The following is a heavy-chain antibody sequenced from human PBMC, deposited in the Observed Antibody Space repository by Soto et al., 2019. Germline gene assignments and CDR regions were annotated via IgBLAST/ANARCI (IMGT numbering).Heavy chain of an antibody. CDR1: GFTFSDHY. V-gene: IGHV3-72*01. J-gene: IGHJ5*02. CDR3: VRGIVVAGKVCFDP. Sequence: EVQLVESGGGLVQPGGSLRLSCAASGFTFSDHYMDWVRQAPGKGLEWVGRSRNKAKSYTTEYAASVKGRFTISRDDSKNSLYLQMNSLKTEDTAVYYCVRGIVVAGKVCFDPWGQGTLVTVSS. D-gene: IGHD6-19*01. CDR2: SRNKAKSYTT.